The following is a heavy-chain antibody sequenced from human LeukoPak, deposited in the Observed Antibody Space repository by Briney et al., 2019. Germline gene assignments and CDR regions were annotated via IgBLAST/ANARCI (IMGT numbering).Heavy chain of an antibody. Sequence: GGSLRLSCAASGFIFSNYAMSWVRQSPGKGLEWVSTISGSGGNTYYADSVKGRFTISRDNAKNTLYLQMNSLRAEDTAVYYCASGLLWFGFLWGQGTLVTVSS. CDR1: GFIFSNYA. J-gene: IGHJ4*02. V-gene: IGHV3-23*01. D-gene: IGHD3-10*01. CDR2: ISGSGGNT. CDR3: ASGLLWFGFL.